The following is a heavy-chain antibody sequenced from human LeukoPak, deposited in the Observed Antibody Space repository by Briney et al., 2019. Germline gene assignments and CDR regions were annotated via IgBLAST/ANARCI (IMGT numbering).Heavy chain of an antibody. Sequence: PSETLSLTCTVSGGSISSYYWSWIRQPPGKGLEWIGYIYYSGSTNYNPSLKSRVTISVDTSKNQFSLKLSSVTAADTAVYYCAREPHPYEGYCSGGSCYSNYYYYMDVWGKGTTVTVSS. CDR2: IYYSGST. D-gene: IGHD2-15*01. V-gene: IGHV4-59*01. CDR1: GGSISSYY. J-gene: IGHJ6*03. CDR3: AREPHPYEGYCSGGSCYSNYYYYMDV.